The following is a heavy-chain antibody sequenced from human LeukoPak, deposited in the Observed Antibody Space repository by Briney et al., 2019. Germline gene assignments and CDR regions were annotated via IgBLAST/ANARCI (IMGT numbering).Heavy chain of an antibody. J-gene: IGHJ5*02. CDR1: GYTFTGYY. CDR2: INPNSGGT. V-gene: IGHV1-2*02. CDR3: ARGDYGSGSYVWFDP. Sequence: ASVKVSCKASGYTFTGYYMHWVRQAPGQGLEWMGWINPNSGGTNYAQKFQGRVTMTRDTSISTAYMELSRLRSDDTAVYYCARGDYGSGSYVWFDPWGQGTLVTVSS. D-gene: IGHD3-10*01.